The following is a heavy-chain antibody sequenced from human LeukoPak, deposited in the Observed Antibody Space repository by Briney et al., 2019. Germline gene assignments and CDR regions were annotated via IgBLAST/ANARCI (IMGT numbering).Heavy chain of an antibody. D-gene: IGHD4-17*01. CDR3: ARDPHGDGYGDGFDY. CDR2: INHSGST. J-gene: IGHJ4*02. Sequence: SETLSLTCAVYGGSFSGYYWSWIRQPPEKGLEWIGEINHSGSTNYNPSLKSRVTILVDTSKNQFSLKLSSVTAADTAVYYCARDPHGDGYGDGFDYWGQGTLVTVSS. V-gene: IGHV4-34*01. CDR1: GGSFSGYY.